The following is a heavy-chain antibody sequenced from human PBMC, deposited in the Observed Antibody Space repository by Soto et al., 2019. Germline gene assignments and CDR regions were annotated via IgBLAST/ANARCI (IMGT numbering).Heavy chain of an antibody. CDR2: IYYSGST. CDR1: GGSISSSSYY. CDR3: ARLRGYSYGHGDY. J-gene: IGHJ4*02. V-gene: IGHV4-39*01. Sequence: QLQLQESGPGLVKPSETLSLTCTVSGGSISSSSYYWGWIRQPPGKGLEWIGSIYYSGSTYYNPSLKSRVTISVDTSKNQFSLKLSSVTAADTAVYYCARLRGYSYGHGDYWGQGTLVTVSS. D-gene: IGHD5-18*01.